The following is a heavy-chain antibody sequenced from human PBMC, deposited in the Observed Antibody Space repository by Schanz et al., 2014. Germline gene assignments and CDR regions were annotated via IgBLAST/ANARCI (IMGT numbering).Heavy chain of an antibody. J-gene: IGHJ4*02. CDR2: IYGGGIT. Sequence: EVQLVESGGGLVQPGGSLRLSCAASGFTFSNYDMHWVRQAIGKGLEWVSVIYGGGITYYADSVKGRFTISRDSSRNTLYLQMNSLRAEDTAVYYCASLYDREYFDYWGQGTLVTVSS. CDR1: GFTFSNYD. V-gene: IGHV3-66*01. D-gene: IGHD2-8*01. CDR3: ASLYDREYFDY.